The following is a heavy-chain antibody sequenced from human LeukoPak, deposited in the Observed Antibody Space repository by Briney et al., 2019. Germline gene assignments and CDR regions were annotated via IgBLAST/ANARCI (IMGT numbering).Heavy chain of an antibody. D-gene: IGHD6-19*01. V-gene: IGHV3-23*01. CDR2: IFGSGGSA. J-gene: IGHJ4*02. CDR1: GFTFNSYA. CDR3: GKTTTGYSSGRYPGWPVDY. Sequence: GGSLRLSWAASGFTFNSYAMYWVRQAPGKGLEWVSGIFGSGGSAHYADSVKGRFTISRDNSKNTVYLQMDSLRVEDTAVYYCGKTTTGYSSGRYPGWPVDYWGQGTLVTVSS.